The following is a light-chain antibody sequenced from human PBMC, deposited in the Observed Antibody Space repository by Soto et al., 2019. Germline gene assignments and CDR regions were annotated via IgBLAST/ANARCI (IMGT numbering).Light chain of an antibody. CDR3: QHYNSYSEA. J-gene: IGKJ1*01. V-gene: IGKV1-5*01. CDR1: QSISSW. CDR2: DAS. Sequence: DIQMTQSPSTLSSSVGDVCTITYRASQSISSWLAWYQQKPGKAPKLLIYDASSLESGVPSRFSGSGSGTEFTLTISSLQPDDFATYYCQHYNSYSEAFGQGTKVDIK.